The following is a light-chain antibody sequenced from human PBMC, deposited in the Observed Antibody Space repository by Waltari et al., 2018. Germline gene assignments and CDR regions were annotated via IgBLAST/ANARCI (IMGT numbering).Light chain of an antibody. J-gene: IGLJ2*01. CDR3: HSRDASGVAGS. CDR2: DKN. CDR1: SLRSYY. Sequence: SSELTPDPAVSVSMGQTVRITCQGDSLRSYYASWYQQRPGQGTILVIYDKNNRPSGVPDRFSGSSSHNTGSLTITGAQAEDEASYYCHSRDASGVAGSFGGGTKLTVL. V-gene: IGLV3-19*01.